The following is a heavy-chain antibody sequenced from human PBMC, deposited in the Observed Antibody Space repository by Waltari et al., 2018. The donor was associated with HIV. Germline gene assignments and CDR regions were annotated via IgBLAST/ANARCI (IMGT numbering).Heavy chain of an antibody. CDR2: IYTSGST. J-gene: IGHJ3*02. CDR1: GGSISSGSYY. D-gene: IGHD3-22*01. CDR3: ARVPAVYYYDSSGPDAFDI. V-gene: IGHV4-61*02. Sequence: QVQLQESGPGLVKPSQTLSLTCTVSGGSISSGSYYWSWIRQPAGKGLEWIGRIYTSGSTNYNPSLKSRVTRSVDTSKNQFSLKLSSVTAADTAVYYCARVPAVYYYDSSGPDAFDIWGQGTMVTVSS.